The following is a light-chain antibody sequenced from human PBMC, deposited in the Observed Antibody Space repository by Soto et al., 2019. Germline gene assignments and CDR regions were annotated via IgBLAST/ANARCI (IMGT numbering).Light chain of an antibody. V-gene: IGKV3-20*01. CDR1: QSVSNNY. Sequence: ELVLTQSPGTLSLSPGERATLSCRSSQSVSNNYLAWYQQKPGQAPRLIIYGASSRATGIPDRFSGSGSGTDFTLTISRLEPEDFAVYFCQQYGSSPLTFGGGAKVEIK. CDR2: GAS. J-gene: IGKJ4*01. CDR3: QQYGSSPLT.